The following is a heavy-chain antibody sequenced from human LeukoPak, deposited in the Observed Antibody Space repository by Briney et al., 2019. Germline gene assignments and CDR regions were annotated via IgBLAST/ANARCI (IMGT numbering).Heavy chain of an antibody. D-gene: IGHD6-19*01. CDR2: ICGSGGCT. CDR1: GFTFNTYA. V-gene: IGHV3-23*01. CDR3: AKTTVGYSSGRYPGWPADC. J-gene: IGHJ4*02. Sequence: GGSLRLSCAASGFTFNTYAIYWVRQAPGKGLEWVSGICGSGGCTYCADSVKGRFTISRDNSKNTVYLQMNSLTADDTAVYYCAKTTVGYSSGRYPGWPADCWGQGTLVTVSS.